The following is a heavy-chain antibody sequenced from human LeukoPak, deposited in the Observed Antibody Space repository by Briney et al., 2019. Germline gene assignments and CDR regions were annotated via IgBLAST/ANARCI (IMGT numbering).Heavy chain of an antibody. D-gene: IGHD5-18*01. CDR2: IIPIFGTA. J-gene: IGHJ4*02. CDR1: GGTFSSYA. CDR3: ARETMVTGVSVVGGDY. V-gene: IGHV1-69*13. Sequence: GASVKVSCKASGGTFSSYAISWVRQAPGQGLEWMGGIIPIFGTANYAQKFQGRVTITADESTSTAYMELSSLRSEDTAVYYCARETMVTGVSVVGGDYWGQGTLVTVSS.